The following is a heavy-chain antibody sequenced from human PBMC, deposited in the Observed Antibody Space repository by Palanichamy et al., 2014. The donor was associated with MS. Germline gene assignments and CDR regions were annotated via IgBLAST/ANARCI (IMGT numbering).Heavy chain of an antibody. V-gene: IGHV4-34*01. CDR2: INHSGSN. Sequence: QVQLQQWGAGLLKPSETLSLNCAVYGGSLSGYYWSWIRQSPGKGLEWIGEINHSGSNNYNPSLKSRVSISLDTSKNQFSLRMNSVTGADAAVYYCARNKWLVRYFDYWGQGTLVTVSS. CDR1: GGSLSGYY. D-gene: IGHD6-19*01. J-gene: IGHJ4*02. CDR3: ARNKWLVRYFDY.